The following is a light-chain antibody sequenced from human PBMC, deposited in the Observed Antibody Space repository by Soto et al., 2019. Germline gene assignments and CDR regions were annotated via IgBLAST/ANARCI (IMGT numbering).Light chain of an antibody. J-gene: IGLJ1*01. CDR3: SSYTSSSTRV. Sequence: QSALTQPASVSGSPGQSIAISCTGTSNDVGGYNYVSWYQQHPGKAPKLMIYDVVNRPSGVSTRFSGSKSGNTASLTISGLQAEDEADYYCSSYTSSSTRVFGTGTKLTVL. CDR1: SNDVGGYNY. V-gene: IGLV2-14*03. CDR2: DVV.